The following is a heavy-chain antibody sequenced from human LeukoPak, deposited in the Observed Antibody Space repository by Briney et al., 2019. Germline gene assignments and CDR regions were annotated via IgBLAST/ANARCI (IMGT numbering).Heavy chain of an antibody. V-gene: IGHV3-23*01. CDR2: ISGSGGST. J-gene: IGHJ3*02. Sequence: QPGGSLRLSCAASGFTFSNYVMSWVRQAPGKGLEWVSEISGSGGSTHYTDSVKGRFTISRDNAKNSLYLQMNSLRAEDTAVYYCARGSEIVVVITTKDDAFDIWGQGTMVTVSS. CDR1: GFTFSNYV. D-gene: IGHD3-22*01. CDR3: ARGSEIVVVITTKDDAFDI.